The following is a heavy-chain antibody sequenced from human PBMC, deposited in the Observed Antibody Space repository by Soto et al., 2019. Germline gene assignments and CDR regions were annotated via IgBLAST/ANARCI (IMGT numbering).Heavy chain of an antibody. CDR3: ARDLGYYYDSSGSLAFDI. CDR1: GGSISSYD. CDR2: TLYNGDT. J-gene: IGHJ3*02. V-gene: IGHV4-59*01. D-gene: IGHD3-22*01. Sequence: PSETLSLTCTVSGGSISSYDGSWIRQPPGKGLEWVGYTLYNGDTKYNPSLKSRVIISVDTSKNQFSLRMSSVTAADSAVYYCARDLGYYYDSSGSLAFDIWGQGTMVTVSS.